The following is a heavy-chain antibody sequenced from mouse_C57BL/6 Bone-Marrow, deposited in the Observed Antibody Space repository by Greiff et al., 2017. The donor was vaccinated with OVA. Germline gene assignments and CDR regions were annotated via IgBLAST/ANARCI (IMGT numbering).Heavy chain of an antibody. CDR2: IYPRSGNT. V-gene: IGHV1-81*01. Sequence: VQLQQSGAELARPGASVQLSCKASGYTFTSYGISWVKQRTGQGLEWIGAIYPRSGNTYYNEKFKGKATLTSDKSSSTADMELRSLTSEDSAVYFYARWNIYGNYDWFAYWGQGTLVTVSA. J-gene: IGHJ3*01. D-gene: IGHD2-1*01. CDR3: ARWNIYGNYDWFAY. CDR1: GYTFTSYG.